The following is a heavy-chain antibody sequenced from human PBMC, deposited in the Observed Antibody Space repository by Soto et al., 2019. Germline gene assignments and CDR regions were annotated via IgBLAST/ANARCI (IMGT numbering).Heavy chain of an antibody. Sequence: ASVKVSCKASGYTFTSYDINWVRQAPGQGLEWMGIINPSGGSTSYAQKFQGRVTMTRDTSTSTVYMELSSLRSEDTAVYYCARAKPSPTYYYDSSGSAPLPTFDYWGQGTLVTVSS. J-gene: IGHJ4*02. CDR1: GYTFTSYD. V-gene: IGHV1-46*01. CDR2: INPSGGST. D-gene: IGHD3-22*01. CDR3: ARAKPSPTYYYDSSGSAPLPTFDY.